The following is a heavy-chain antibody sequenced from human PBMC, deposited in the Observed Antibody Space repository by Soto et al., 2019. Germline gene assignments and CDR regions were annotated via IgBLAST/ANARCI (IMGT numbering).Heavy chain of an antibody. CDR3: ASGYDSGGVFDY. V-gene: IGHV4-59*08. Sequence: SETLSLTCTVSGGSVTGFYWSWIRQPPGKGLEWIGYIFHSGSSNYNPSLKSRVTISVDTSKNQFSLKLSSVAAADTAVYYCASGYDSGGVFDYWGQGTLVTVSS. CDR1: GGSVTGFY. CDR2: IFHSGSS. J-gene: IGHJ4*02. D-gene: IGHD5-12*01.